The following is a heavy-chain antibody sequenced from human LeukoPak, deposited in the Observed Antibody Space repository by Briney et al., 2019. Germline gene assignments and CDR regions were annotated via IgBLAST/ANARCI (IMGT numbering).Heavy chain of an antibody. CDR2: IYYRVTS. D-gene: IGHD3-10*01. V-gene: IGHV4-28*03. CDR1: GYSINSGYC. CDR3: ARAVGGDGSGSL. Sequence: SETLSLTCAVSGYSINSGYCWGWIRQPPGKGLEWIGYIYYRVTSDYNPSLKSRVTMSVDMSTRQISLKLSSVTAADTAVYYCARAVGGDGSGSLWGPGTLVTVSS. J-gene: IGHJ4*02.